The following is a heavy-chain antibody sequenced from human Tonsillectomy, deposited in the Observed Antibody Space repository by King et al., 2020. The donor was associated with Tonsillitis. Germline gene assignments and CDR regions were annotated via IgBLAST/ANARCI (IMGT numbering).Heavy chain of an antibody. Sequence: VQLVESGGGLVQPGGSLRLSCAASGFTFSRYDMHWVRQVPGKGLQWVSCIGTVDDTYYRDSVKGRFSISRDNARNSLYLHMTSLRAGDTAVYNCAREQMIASLFVALDFWGPGTLVTLSS. CDR3: AREQMIASLFVALDF. J-gene: IGHJ3*01. CDR1: GFTFSRYD. CDR2: IGTVDDT. V-gene: IGHV3-13*01. D-gene: IGHD2-21*01.